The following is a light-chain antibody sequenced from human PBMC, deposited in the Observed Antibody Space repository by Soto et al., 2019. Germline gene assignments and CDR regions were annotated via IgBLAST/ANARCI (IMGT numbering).Light chain of an antibody. J-gene: IGKJ1*01. CDR1: QSVSSH. Sequence: EIVVTQSPATLSLSPGERATLSCRASQSVSSHLDWYQQKPGQAPRLLIYDASNRATGIPARFSGSGSGTDFTLTISSLEPEDFAVYYCQQRANWWTFGQGTKVEVK. CDR2: DAS. V-gene: IGKV3-11*01. CDR3: QQRANWWT.